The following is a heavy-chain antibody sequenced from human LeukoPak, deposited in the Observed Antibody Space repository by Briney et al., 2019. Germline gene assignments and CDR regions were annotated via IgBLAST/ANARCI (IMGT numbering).Heavy chain of an antibody. Sequence: GGSLRLSCLASGFSVDSNYMSWVRQAPGKGLEWISVIYSNGKEYYAESAKGRFTISRDISKNSLDLQMNRLRGDDTAVYYCARESPTSGIDSWGQGTLVMVSS. CDR2: IYSNGKE. CDR1: GFSVDSNY. J-gene: IGHJ5*01. D-gene: IGHD2-15*01. CDR3: ARESPTSGIDS. V-gene: IGHV3-53*01.